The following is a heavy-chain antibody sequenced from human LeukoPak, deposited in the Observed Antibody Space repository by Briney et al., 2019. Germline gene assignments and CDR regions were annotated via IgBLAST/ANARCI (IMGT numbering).Heavy chain of an antibody. CDR3: ARAVTHYYGSGSYRLNDAFDI. CDR1: GYSISSGFY. CDR2: IYHSGST. V-gene: IGHV4-38-2*02. Sequence: SETLSLTCTVSGYSISSGFYWGWIRQPPGKGLEWIGSIYHSGSTYYNPSLKSRVTISVDTSKNQFSLKLSAVTAADTAVYYCARAVTHYYGSGSYRLNDAFDIWGQGTMVTVSS. D-gene: IGHD3-10*01. J-gene: IGHJ3*02.